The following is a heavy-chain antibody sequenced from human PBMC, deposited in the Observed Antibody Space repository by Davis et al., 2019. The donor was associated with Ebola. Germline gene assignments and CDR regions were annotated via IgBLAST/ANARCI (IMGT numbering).Heavy chain of an antibody. D-gene: IGHD1-26*01. J-gene: IGHJ4*02. CDR3: ARETYSGSYFDY. CDR2: IKQDGSEK. Sequence: GESLKIPCPASGFTFSSYWMSWVRQAPGKGLEWVANIKQDGSEKYYVDSVKGRFTISRDNAKNSLYLQMNSLRAEDTAVYYCARETYSGSYFDYWGQGTLVTVSS. V-gene: IGHV3-7*03. CDR1: GFTFSSYW.